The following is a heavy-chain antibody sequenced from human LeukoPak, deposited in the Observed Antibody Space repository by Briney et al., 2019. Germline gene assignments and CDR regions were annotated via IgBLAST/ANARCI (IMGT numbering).Heavy chain of an antibody. CDR3: ASGMGVATIPNFDY. V-gene: IGHV1-2*02. CDR2: INPNSGGT. D-gene: IGHD5-24*01. CDR1: GYTFTGYY. J-gene: IGHJ4*02. Sequence: EASVKVSCKASGYTFTGYYMHWVRQAPGQGLEWMGWINPNSGGTNYAQKFQGRVTMTRDTSISTAYMELSRLRSDDTAVYYCASGMGVATIPNFDYWGQGTLVTVSS.